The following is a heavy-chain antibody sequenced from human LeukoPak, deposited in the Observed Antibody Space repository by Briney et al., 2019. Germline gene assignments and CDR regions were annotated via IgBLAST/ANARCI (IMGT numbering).Heavy chain of an antibody. CDR3: ARGRVTMVRGSALGY. V-gene: IGHV4-34*01. D-gene: IGHD3-10*01. Sequence: SETLSLTCAVYGGSFSGYYWSWIRQPPGRGLKWIGEINHSGSTNYNPSLKSRVTISVDTSKNQFSLKLSSVTAADTAVYYCARGRVTMVRGSALGYWGQGTLVTVSS. CDR1: GGSFSGYY. CDR2: INHSGST. J-gene: IGHJ4*02.